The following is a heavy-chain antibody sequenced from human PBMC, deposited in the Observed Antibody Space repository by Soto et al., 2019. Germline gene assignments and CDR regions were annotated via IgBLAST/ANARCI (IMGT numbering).Heavy chain of an antibody. Sequence: GASVKVSCKTSGDTFSNYGITWVRQAPGQPLEWLGWISLYSDGTNYAQKFQGRVSMTTDTSTTTAYMELRSLRSDDTAVYYCARVVPGAEAWLGPWAQGTLVPVSS. CDR1: GDTFSNYG. CDR2: ISLYSDGT. J-gene: IGHJ5*02. D-gene: IGHD2-2*01. V-gene: IGHV1-18*01. CDR3: ARVVPGAEAWLGP.